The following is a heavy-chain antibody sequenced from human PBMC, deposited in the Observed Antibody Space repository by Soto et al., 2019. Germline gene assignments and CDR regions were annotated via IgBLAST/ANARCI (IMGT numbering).Heavy chain of an antibody. CDR2: ISSRSSYI. V-gene: IGHV3-21*01. CDR1: GFIFKTYT. D-gene: IGHD2-15*01. Sequence: GGSLRLSCVASGFIFKTYTMNWVRQAPGKVLAWVSSISSRSSYIYYADSVKGRFPISRDNAKNSLFLQLNSPRAEDTAVYYCARDSYCGGGTCIPDIWGQGTVVTVSS. CDR3: ARDSYCGGGTCIPDI. J-gene: IGHJ3*02.